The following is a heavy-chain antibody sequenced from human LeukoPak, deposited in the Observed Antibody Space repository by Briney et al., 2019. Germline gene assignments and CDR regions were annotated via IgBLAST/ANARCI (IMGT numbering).Heavy chain of an antibody. Sequence: PGGSLRLSCAASGFTFSSYGMHWVRQAPGKGLEWVAFIRYDGSNKYYADSVKGRFTISRDNSKNTLYLQMNSLRAEDTAVYYCAKASYSSSWIDFDYWGQGTLVTVSS. CDR2: IRYDGSNK. CDR1: GFTFSSYG. J-gene: IGHJ4*02. CDR3: AKASYSSSWIDFDY. D-gene: IGHD6-13*01. V-gene: IGHV3-30*02.